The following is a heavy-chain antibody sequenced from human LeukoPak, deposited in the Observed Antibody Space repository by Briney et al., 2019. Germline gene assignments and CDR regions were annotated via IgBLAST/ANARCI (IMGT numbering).Heavy chain of an antibody. CDR2: IGLSGSPL. CDR3: ARKDFSSGSFSY. Sequence: PGGSLRLSCAVSGFPFTRFYMSWIRQAPGKGLEWISYIGLSGSPLDYADSVRGRFTISRGNAKNSLYLDMNSPRAEDTAVYYCARKDFSSGSFSYWGQGTLVTVSS. J-gene: IGHJ4*02. D-gene: IGHD3-22*01. CDR1: GFPFTRFY. V-gene: IGHV3-11*04.